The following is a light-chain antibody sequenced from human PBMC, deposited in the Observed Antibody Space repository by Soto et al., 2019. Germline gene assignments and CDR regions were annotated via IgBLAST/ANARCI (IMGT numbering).Light chain of an antibody. J-gene: IGLJ1*01. Sequence: QSALAQPASVSGSPGQSITISCSGTSSDVGSYNHVAWYQQFPGETPKLIIYEVTYRPSGVSHRFSASKSGNTASLTISGLQAEDEADYYCISYTGSSTSYVFGTGTKVTVL. CDR2: EVT. CDR3: ISYTGSSTSYV. V-gene: IGLV2-14*01. CDR1: SSDVGSYNH.